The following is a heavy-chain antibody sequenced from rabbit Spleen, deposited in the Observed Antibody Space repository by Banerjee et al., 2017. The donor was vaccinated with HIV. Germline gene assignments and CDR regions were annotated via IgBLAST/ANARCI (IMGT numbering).Heavy chain of an antibody. Sequence: QEQLVESGGGLYKPEGSLTFTCKAPGVSMNDKDVMCWVRQAPGKGLEWIACINVVTGKSVYASWAKGRFTISISSSTTLALQMTRLPAADTAAYFCARDLVAVIGWYFNLWEPRTLVSV. D-gene: IGHD1-1*01. V-gene: IGHV1S45*01. CDR2: INVVTGKS. CDR1: GVSMNDKDV. CDR3: ARDLVAVIGWYFNL. J-gene: IGHJ4*01.